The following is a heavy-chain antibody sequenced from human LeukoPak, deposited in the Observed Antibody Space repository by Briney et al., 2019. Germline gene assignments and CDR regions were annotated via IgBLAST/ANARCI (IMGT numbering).Heavy chain of an antibody. D-gene: IGHD5-12*01. J-gene: IGHJ4*02. CDR1: GGSFSGYY. CDR3: ASGWLRLRGYLDY. CDR2: INHSGST. Sequence: SETLSLTCAVYGGSFSGYYWSWIRQPPGKGLEWIGEINHSGSTNYNPSLKSRVTISVDTSKNQFSLKLSSVTAADTAVYYCASGWLRLRGYLDYRGQGTLVTVSS. V-gene: IGHV4-34*01.